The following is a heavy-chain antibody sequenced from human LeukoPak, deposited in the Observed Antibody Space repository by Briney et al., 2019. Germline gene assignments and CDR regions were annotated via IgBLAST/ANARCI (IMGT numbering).Heavy chain of an antibody. CDR2: ISYDGSNK. J-gene: IGHJ4*02. CDR3: AKDAAGNGRYFDY. CDR1: GFTFSSYG. V-gene: IGHV3-30*18. Sequence: GGSLRLSCAASGFTFSSYGMPWVRQAPGKGLEWVAVISYDGSNKYYADSVKGRFTISRDNSKNTLYLQMNSLRAEDTAVYYCAKDAAGNGRYFDYWGQGTLVTVSS. D-gene: IGHD2-8*01.